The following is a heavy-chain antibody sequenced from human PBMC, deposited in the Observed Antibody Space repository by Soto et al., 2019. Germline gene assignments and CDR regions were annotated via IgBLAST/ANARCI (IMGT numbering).Heavy chain of an antibody. D-gene: IGHD3-22*01. CDR3: AKEWGTYYYDSSGYYAFDY. Sequence: GGSLRLSCAASGFTFSSHAMSWVRQAPGKGLEWVSAISGSGGSTYYADSVKGRFTISRDNSKNTLYLQMNSLRAEDTAVYYCAKEWGTYYYDSSGYYAFDYWGQGTLVTVSS. V-gene: IGHV3-23*01. CDR2: ISGSGGST. CDR1: GFTFSSHA. J-gene: IGHJ4*02.